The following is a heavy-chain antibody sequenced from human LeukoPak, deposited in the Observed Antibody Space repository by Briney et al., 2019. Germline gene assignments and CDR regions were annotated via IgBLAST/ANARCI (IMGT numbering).Heavy chain of an antibody. CDR1: GFTVSSNY. CDR2: IYSGGST. Sequence: PGGSLRLSCAASGFTVSSNYMSWVRQAPGKGLEWVSVIYSGGSTYYAGSVKGRFTISRDNSKNTLYLQMNSLRAEDTAVYYCARDPTVTTVTRGYYYYGMDVWGQGTRSPSP. D-gene: IGHD4-17*01. J-gene: IGHJ6*02. V-gene: IGHV3-66*01. CDR3: ARDPTVTTVTRGYYYYGMDV.